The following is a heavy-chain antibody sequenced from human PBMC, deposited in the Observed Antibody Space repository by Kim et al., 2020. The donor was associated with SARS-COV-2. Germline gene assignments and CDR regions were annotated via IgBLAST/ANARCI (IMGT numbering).Heavy chain of an antibody. J-gene: IGHJ4*02. CDR3: ARGRYSYSSWSYFDY. D-gene: IGHD5-18*01. Sequence: SVKGRFTISRDNAKNSLYLQMNGLRAEDTAVYYCARGRYSYSSWSYFDYWGQGTLVTVSS. V-gene: IGHV3-21*01.